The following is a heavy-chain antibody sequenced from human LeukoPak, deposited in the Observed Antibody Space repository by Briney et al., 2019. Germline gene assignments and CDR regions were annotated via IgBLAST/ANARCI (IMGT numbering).Heavy chain of an antibody. V-gene: IGHV4-34*01. CDR1: GGCFSGYY. CDR3: ARVLTYYGSTRYHP. Sequence: PSETLSLTCAVYGGCFSGYYWSWIRQPPGKGLEWIGEINHSGSTNYNPSLKSRVTISVDTSKNQFSLKLSSVTAADTAVYYCARVLTYYGSTRYHPWGQGTLVTVSS. D-gene: IGHD3-10*01. CDR2: INHSGST. J-gene: IGHJ5*02.